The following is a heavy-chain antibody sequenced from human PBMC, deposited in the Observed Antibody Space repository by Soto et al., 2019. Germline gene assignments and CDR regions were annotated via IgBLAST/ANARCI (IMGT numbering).Heavy chain of an antibody. CDR2: INHSGST. Sequence: SETLSLTCAVYGGSFSGYYWSWIRQPPGKGLEWIGEINHSGSTNYNPSLKSRVTISVDTSKNQFSLNLSSVTAADTAVYFCARTSDGHTGYFDYWGQGTLVTVSS. J-gene: IGHJ4*02. D-gene: IGHD4-17*01. CDR1: GGSFSGYY. V-gene: IGHV4-34*01. CDR3: ARTSDGHTGYFDY.